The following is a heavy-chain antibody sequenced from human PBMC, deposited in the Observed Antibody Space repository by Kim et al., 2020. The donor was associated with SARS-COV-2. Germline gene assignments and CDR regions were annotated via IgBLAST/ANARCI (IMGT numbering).Heavy chain of an antibody. CDR2: IYYSGST. CDR1: GGSISSGDYY. Sequence: SETLSLTCTVSGGSISSGDYYWSWIRQPPGKGLEWIGYIYYSGSTYYNPSLKSRVTISVDTSKNQFSLKLSSVTAADTAVYYCAIVTRPHSEIDYWGQGTLVTVSS. J-gene: IGHJ4*02. V-gene: IGHV4-30-4*01. CDR3: AIVTRPHSEIDY. D-gene: IGHD2-21*02.